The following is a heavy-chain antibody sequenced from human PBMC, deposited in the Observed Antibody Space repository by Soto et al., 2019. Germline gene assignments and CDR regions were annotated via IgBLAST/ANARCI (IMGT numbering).Heavy chain of an antibody. CDR2: IYYNGDS. CDR3: FVLLGYSSPW. CDR1: GRSISGSTYH. J-gene: IGHJ1*01. D-gene: IGHD3-22*01. Sequence: QLQLQEAGPGQVNPSETLSLTCNVSGRSISGSTYHWGWIRQPPGKGLVWIGSIYYNGDSYYNPSRXSXVXLXXDTSKNQSALRLNSVTVADTAVYFCFVLLGYSSPWWGQGTLVTVSS. V-gene: IGHV4-39*01.